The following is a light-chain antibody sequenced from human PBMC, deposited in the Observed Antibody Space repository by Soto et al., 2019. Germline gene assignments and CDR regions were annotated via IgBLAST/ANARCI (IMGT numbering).Light chain of an antibody. CDR3: CSHSTPIAGV. CDR1: DNDVGGYDF. Sequence: QSVLTQSASVSGSPGQSITISCTGTDNDVGGYDFVSWYQQHPGRAPKLLIHQVTIRLSGISSRFSGSKSGNTASLTITGPRAEAEAMSSCCSHSTPIAGVFGGGTQLTVL. J-gene: IGLJ7*01. CDR2: QVT. V-gene: IGLV2-14*01.